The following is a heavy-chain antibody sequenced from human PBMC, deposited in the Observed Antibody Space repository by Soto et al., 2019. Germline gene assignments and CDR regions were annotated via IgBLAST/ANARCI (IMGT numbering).Heavy chain of an antibody. V-gene: IGHV4-59*08. CDR3: ARRYSSSFDS. Sequence: QVQLQESGPGLVKPSETLSLTCTVSGGSISSYYWSWIRQPPGKGLEWIGYIYYSGDTNYNPSLKSRATISVDTSKNQFSLKLSSVTAADTAVYYCARRYSSSFDSWGQGTLVTVSS. D-gene: IGHD6-13*01. J-gene: IGHJ4*02. CDR2: IYYSGDT. CDR1: GGSISSYY.